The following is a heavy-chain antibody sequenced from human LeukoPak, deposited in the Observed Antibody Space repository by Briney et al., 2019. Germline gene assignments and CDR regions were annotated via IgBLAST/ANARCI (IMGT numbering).Heavy chain of an antibody. J-gene: IGHJ6*02. CDR2: TYYRSKWYN. CDR1: GDSVSSNSAA. D-gene: IGHD6-13*01. CDR3: ARDRGSSWSYYYYYGMDV. V-gene: IGHV6-1*01. Sequence: SQTLSLTCAISGDSVSSNSAAWNWIRQSPSRGLEWLGRTYYRSKWYNDYAVSVKSRITINLDTSKNQFSLQLNSVTPEDTAVYYCARDRGSSWSYYYYYGMDVWGQGTTVTVSS.